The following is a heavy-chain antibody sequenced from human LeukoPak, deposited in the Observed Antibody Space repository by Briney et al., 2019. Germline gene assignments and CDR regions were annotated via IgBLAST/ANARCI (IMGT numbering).Heavy chain of an antibody. CDR1: GFTFSSYG. CDR3: ARQHCSGGDCYFFD. CDR2: IWYDGNNK. J-gene: IGHJ4*02. Sequence: GRSLRLSCAASGFTFSSYGMHWVRQAPGKGLEWVALIWYDGNNKYYADSVKGRFTISRDNSKNTLYLQLNSLRAEDTAVYYCARQHCSGGDCYFFDWGQGTLVTVSS. V-gene: IGHV3-33*01. D-gene: IGHD2-15*01.